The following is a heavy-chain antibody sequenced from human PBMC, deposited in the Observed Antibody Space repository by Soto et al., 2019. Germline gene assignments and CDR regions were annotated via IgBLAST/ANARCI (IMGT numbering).Heavy chain of an antibody. V-gene: IGHV1-24*01. CDR3: ALYGSGSYYDFDY. J-gene: IGHJ4*02. D-gene: IGHD3-10*01. Sequence: ASVKVSCTVSGYTLTELSMHWVRQAPGKGLEWMGGFDPEDGETIYAQKFQGRVTMTEDTSTDTAYMELSSLRSEDTAVYYCALYGSGSYYDFDYWGQGTLVTVS. CDR1: GYTLTELS. CDR2: FDPEDGET.